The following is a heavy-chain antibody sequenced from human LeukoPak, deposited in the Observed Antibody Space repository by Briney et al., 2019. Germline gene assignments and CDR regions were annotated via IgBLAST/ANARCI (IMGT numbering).Heavy chain of an antibody. J-gene: IGHJ4*02. CDR2: IWYDGSNK. CDR3: ARDIAIFGVVIHSPPDY. Sequence: GRSLRLSCAASEFTFSSYGMHWVRQAPGKVLEWVAVIWYDGSNKYYADSVKGRFTISRDNSKNTLYLQMNSLRAEDTAVYYCARDIAIFGVVIHSPPDYWVQGTLVSVSS. V-gene: IGHV3-33*01. CDR1: EFTFSSYG. D-gene: IGHD3-3*01.